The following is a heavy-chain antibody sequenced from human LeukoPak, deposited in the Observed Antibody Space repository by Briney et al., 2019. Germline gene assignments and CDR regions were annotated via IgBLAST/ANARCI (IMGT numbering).Heavy chain of an antibody. CDR2: ISYDGSDK. CDR1: GFTFSSYT. Sequence: PGRSLRLSCAASGFTFSSYTMHWVRQAPGKGLEWVAVISYDGSDKYYADSVKGRFTISRDNSKNTLYLQMNSLRVEDTAVYYCARGRIVATRLDYWGQGTLVTVSS. CDR3: ARGRIVATRLDY. J-gene: IGHJ4*02. D-gene: IGHD5-12*01. V-gene: IGHV3-30-3*01.